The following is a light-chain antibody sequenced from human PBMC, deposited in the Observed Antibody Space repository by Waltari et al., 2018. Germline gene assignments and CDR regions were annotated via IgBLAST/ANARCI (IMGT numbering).Light chain of an antibody. CDR1: NMGSKS. CDR2: DDS. J-gene: IGLJ3*02. V-gene: IGLV3-21*02. CDR3: QVWDSSSDHWL. Sequence: SYVLTQPPSVSVAPGQTATITCGGDNMGSKSVHWYQKKPGQAPVLVIFDDSDRPSGIPERRSGSNSDNTATLSINRVEAGDEADYYCQVWDSSSDHWLFGGGTELTVL.